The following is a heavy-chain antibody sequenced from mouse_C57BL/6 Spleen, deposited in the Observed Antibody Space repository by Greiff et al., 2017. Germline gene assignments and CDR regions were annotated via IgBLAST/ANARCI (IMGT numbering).Heavy chain of an antibody. CDR2: IDPETGGT. Sequence: QVQLQQSGAELVRPGASVTLSCKASGYTFTDYEMHWVKQTPVHGLEWIGAIDPETGGTAYNQKFKGKAILTADKTSRTAYIELRSLPSVDSAIYYCTSGTTVYYFDYWGQGTTLTVSS. CDR3: TSGTTVYYFDY. CDR1: GYTFTDYE. D-gene: IGHD1-1*01. J-gene: IGHJ2*01. V-gene: IGHV1-15*01.